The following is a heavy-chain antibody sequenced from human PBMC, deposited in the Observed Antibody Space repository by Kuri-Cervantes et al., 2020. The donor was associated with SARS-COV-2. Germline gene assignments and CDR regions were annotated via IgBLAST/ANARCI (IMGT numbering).Heavy chain of an antibody. CDR2: IGTAGDA. Sequence: GESLKISCAACGFTFSSYDMHWVRQATGKGLEWVSAIGTAGDAYYPGSVKGQFTISRENAKNSLYLQMNSLRAGDTAVYYCARDRVGLDYWGQGTLVTVSS. D-gene: IGHD1-26*01. CDR3: ARDRVGLDY. V-gene: IGHV3-13*03. CDR1: GFTFSSYD. J-gene: IGHJ4*02.